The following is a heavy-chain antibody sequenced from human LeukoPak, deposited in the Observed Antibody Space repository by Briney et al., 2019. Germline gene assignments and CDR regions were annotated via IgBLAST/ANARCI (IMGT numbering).Heavy chain of an antibody. J-gene: IGHJ5*02. CDR1: GGTFSSYA. V-gene: IGHV1-69*06. CDR2: IIPIFGTA. Sequence: GASVKVSCQASGGTFSSYAISWVRQAPGQGLEWMGGIIPIFGTANYAQKFQGRVTITADKSTSTAYMELSSLRSEDTAVYYCARHYYGSGSQTNNWFDPWGQGTLVTVSS. CDR3: ARHYYGSGSQTNNWFDP. D-gene: IGHD3-10*01.